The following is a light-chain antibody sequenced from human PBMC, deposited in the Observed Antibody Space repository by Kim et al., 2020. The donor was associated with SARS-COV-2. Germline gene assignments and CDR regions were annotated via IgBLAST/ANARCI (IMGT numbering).Light chain of an antibody. J-gene: IGLJ3*02. CDR1: TGPVTSRHY. V-gene: IGLV7-46*01. CDR3: LLSYSPNYWV. Sequence: QAVVTQEPSLTVSPGGTVTLTCGSSTGPVTSRHYPYWFQQRPGRAPTTLISDSTNKMSWTPARFSGSLLGDKAALTVSGAQPEDEADYYCLLSYSPNYWVFGGGTQLTVL. CDR2: DST.